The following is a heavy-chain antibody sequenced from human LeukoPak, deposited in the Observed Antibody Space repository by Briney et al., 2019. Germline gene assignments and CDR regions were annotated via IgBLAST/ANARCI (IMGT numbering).Heavy chain of an antibody. J-gene: IGHJ4*02. V-gene: IGHV3-30*02. CDR2: NRYDGSNK. D-gene: IGHD3-10*01. CDR1: RFTFSSYG. CDR3: AIDGGDIDY. Sequence: GGSLRLSCAASRFTFSSYGMHWVRQAPGKGLEWVAFNRYDGSNKYYADSVKGRCTISRDNSKNTLYLQMNSLRADDTAVYYCAIDGGDIDYWGQGTLVTVSS.